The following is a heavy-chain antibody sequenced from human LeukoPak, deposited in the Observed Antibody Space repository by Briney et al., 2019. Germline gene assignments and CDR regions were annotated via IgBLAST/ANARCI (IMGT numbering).Heavy chain of an antibody. CDR1: GYTFTSYA. J-gene: IGHJ5*02. V-gene: IGHV1-3*01. CDR2: INAGNGNT. D-gene: IGHD3-10*01. Sequence: ASVKVSCKASGYTFTSYAMHWVRQAPGQRLESMGWINAGNGNTGYSQNFQGRVTITRDTSASTAYMELSSLRSEDTAVYYCARGKFGESLYWFDPWGQGTLVTVSS. CDR3: ARGKFGESLYWFDP.